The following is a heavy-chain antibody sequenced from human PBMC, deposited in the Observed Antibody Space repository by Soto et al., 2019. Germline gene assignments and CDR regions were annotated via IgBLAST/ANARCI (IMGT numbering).Heavy chain of an antibody. CDR2: IYYSGST. Sequence: QVQLQESGPGLVKPSQTLSLTCTVSGGSISSGDYYWSWIRQPPGKGLEWIGYIYYSGSTYYNPSLKSRVTISVDTSKNQFALKLSSVTAAATAVYYCARGRWFANWFDPWGQGTLVTVSS. V-gene: IGHV4-30-4*01. D-gene: IGHD3-10*01. CDR3: ARGRWFANWFDP. J-gene: IGHJ5*02. CDR1: GGSISSGDYY.